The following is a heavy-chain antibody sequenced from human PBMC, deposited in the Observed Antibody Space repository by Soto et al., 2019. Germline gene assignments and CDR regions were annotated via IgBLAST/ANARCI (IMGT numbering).Heavy chain of an antibody. Sequence: QVQLQESGPGLVKPSGTLSLTCAVSGGSIVSANWWTWVRQPPGKGLQWLGEIYNTGITNSSPSLKSRVTMSVDTSKNQFSLRLTSVTAADTAVYYCARNSGAGTGLDEWGQGTVVTVSS. J-gene: IGHJ3*01. CDR1: GGSIVSANW. D-gene: IGHD3-10*01. V-gene: IGHV4-4*02. CDR2: IYNTGIT. CDR3: ARNSGAGTGLDE.